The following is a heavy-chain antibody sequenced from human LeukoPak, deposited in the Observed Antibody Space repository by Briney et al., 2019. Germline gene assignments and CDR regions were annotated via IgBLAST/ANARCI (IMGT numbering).Heavy chain of an antibody. Sequence: SETLSLTCTVSGGSINTYFWSWIRQPPGKGLEWIGYIYYSGSTNYNPSLKSRVTISVDTSKNQFSLKLSSVTAADTAVYYCARLGKDYYDSSGYYTFDYWGQGTLVTVSS. J-gene: IGHJ4*02. CDR3: ARLGKDYYDSSGYYTFDY. CDR1: GGSINTYF. V-gene: IGHV4-59*08. CDR2: IYYSGST. D-gene: IGHD3-22*01.